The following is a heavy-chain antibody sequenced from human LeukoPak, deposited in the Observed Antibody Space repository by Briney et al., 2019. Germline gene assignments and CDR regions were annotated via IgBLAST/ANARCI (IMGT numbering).Heavy chain of an antibody. D-gene: IGHD4-17*01. CDR2: FDPEDGET. V-gene: IGHV1-24*01. CDR3: ASTTVTTGVDY. CDR1: GGTFSSYA. J-gene: IGHJ4*02. Sequence: GASVKVSCKASGGTFSSYAISWVRQAPGKGLEWMGGFDPEDGETIYAQKFQGRVTMTEDTSTDTAYMELSSLRSEDTAVYYCASTTVTTGVDYWGQGTLVTVSS.